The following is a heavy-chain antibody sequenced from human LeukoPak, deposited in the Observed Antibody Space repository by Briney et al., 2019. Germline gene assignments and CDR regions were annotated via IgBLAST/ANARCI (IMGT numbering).Heavy chain of an antibody. Sequence: SGPTLVKPTQTLTLACTFSGFSLSTSGVGVGWIRQPPGEALEWLALIYWDDDKRYSPSLKSRLTITKDTSKNQVVLTMTNMDPVDTAIYYCAHIGLLWSGESIDAFDIWGQGTMVTVSS. D-gene: IGHD3-10*01. V-gene: IGHV2-5*02. J-gene: IGHJ3*02. CDR3: AHIGLLWSGESIDAFDI. CDR1: GFSLSTSGVG. CDR2: IYWDDDK.